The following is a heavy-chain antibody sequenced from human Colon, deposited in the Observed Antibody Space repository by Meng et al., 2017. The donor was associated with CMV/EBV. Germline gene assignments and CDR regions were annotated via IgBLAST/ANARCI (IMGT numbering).Heavy chain of an antibody. CDR2: ISGSGGST. V-gene: IGHV3-23*01. CDR1: GFTFSIYA. J-gene: IGHJ4*02. Sequence: GESLKISCAASGFTFSIYAMSWVRQAPGKGLEWVSAISGSGGSTYYADSVKGRFTISRDNSKNTLYLQMNSLRAEDTAVYYCAKLTGTIDLHYWGQGTLVTVSS. D-gene: IGHD1-7*01. CDR3: AKLTGTIDLHY.